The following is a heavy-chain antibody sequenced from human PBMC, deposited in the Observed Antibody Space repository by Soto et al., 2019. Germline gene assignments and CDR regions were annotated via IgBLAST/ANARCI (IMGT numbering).Heavy chain of an antibody. CDR2: IYYSGST. Sequence: SWETLSLTCTVSGGSISSGGYYWSWIRQHPGKGLEWIGYIYYSGSTYYNPSPKSRVTISVDTAKNQFSLKLSSVTAVDTAVYYCARDWYSGNFLGFDPWRQGTLVTASS. V-gene: IGHV4-31*03. J-gene: IGHJ5*02. D-gene: IGHD1-26*01. CDR3: ARDWYSGNFLGFDP. CDR1: GGSISSGGYY.